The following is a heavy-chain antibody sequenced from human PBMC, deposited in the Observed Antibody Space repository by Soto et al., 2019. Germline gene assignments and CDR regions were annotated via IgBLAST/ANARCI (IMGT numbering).Heavy chain of an antibody. CDR2: IYYGGST. V-gene: IGHV4-39*07. CDR3: AREPPGDYFEY. J-gene: IGHJ4*02. CDR1: GGSISSSSCY. Sequence: TLSVTCTVSGGSISSSSCYWGLLVQRPWKGLEWIGSIYYGGSTYYNPSLKSRVTISVDTSKNQLSLKLSSVTAADTAVYYCAREPPGDYFEYWGQGTLVTVSS. D-gene: IGHD2-8*02.